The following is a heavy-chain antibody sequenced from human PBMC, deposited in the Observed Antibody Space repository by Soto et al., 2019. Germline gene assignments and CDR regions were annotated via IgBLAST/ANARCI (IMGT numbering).Heavy chain of an antibody. CDR2: FYYSGST. V-gene: IGHV4-39*07. CDR3: ARDKITGLFDY. J-gene: IGHJ4*02. Sequence: SETLSLTCTVSGDSIRSSSHYCAWNRQPPGRGLEWIGEFYYSGSTYYNPSLKSRVTMSVYTSKNQFSLKLTSVTAADTAVYYCARDKITGLFDYWGQGTLVTVSS. CDR1: GDSIRSSSHY. D-gene: IGHD2-8*02.